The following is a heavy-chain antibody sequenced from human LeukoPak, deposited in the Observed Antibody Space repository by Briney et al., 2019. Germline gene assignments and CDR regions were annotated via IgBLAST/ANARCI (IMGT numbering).Heavy chain of an antibody. Sequence: SETLSLTYTVSGGSIDSYYWSWIRQPPGKGLEWIGYIYYTGSTEYHPSLKSRVTISLDTSKSQFSLKLTSVTAADTAVYYCARVYQSAEYYFDYWGQGNLVSVSS. CDR3: ARVYQSAEYYFDY. CDR2: IYYTGST. CDR1: GGSIDSYY. J-gene: IGHJ4*02. D-gene: IGHD2-2*01. V-gene: IGHV4-59*01.